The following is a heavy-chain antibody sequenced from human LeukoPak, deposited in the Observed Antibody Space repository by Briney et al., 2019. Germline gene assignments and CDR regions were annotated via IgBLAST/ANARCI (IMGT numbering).Heavy chain of an antibody. CDR2: IYPGDSST. CDR1: GYSFVSYS. V-gene: IGHV5-51*01. CDR3: ARLDNYGDWFDP. J-gene: IGHJ5*02. D-gene: IGHD4-17*01. Sequence: GGSLKISCGTSGYSFVSYSIGGVRQMPGKGLEWMGIIYPGDSSTKYSPSFQGHVTISADESLTTAYLQWSSLKVSDTAIYFCARLDNYGDWFDPWGQGTLVTVSS.